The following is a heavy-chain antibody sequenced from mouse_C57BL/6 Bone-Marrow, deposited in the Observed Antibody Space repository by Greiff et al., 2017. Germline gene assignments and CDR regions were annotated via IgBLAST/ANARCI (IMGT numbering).Heavy chain of an antibody. CDR3: TKLNDYDWYFDV. V-gene: IGHV14-4*01. J-gene: IGHJ1*03. D-gene: IGHD2-4*01. CDR2: IGPENGDT. CDR1: GFNIKDDY. Sequence: EVQLQESGAELVRPGASVKLSCTASGFNIKDDYMHWVKQRPEQGLEWIGWIGPENGDTEYASKFQGKATITADTSSNTSYLQLSRLTSEDTAVYYCTKLNDYDWYFDVWGTGTTVTVAS.